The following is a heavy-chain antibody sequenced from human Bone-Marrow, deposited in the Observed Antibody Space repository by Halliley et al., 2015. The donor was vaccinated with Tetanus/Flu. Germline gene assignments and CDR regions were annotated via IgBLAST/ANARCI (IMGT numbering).Heavy chain of an antibody. CDR2: ISAYNTNT. Sequence: QLVQSGGKVKKPGASVRVSCTPSGYTFNSYGISWVRQAPGQGLEWMGWISAYNTNTNYAQRFQGRVSMTTHTATSTAYMDLESLASDDPALFYCLVRDCGGDTAVPDYWGQGTLVTVSS. CDR3: LVRDCGGDTAVPDY. V-gene: IGHV1-18*01. J-gene: IGHJ4*02. D-gene: IGHD2-21*02. CDR1: GYTFNSYG.